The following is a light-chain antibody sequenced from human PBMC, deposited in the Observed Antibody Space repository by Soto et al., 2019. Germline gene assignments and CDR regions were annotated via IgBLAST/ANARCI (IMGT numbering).Light chain of an antibody. Sequence: QSALTQPRSVSGSPGQSVTISCTGTSSDVGGYNYVSWYQQHPGKAPKLMIYDVSKRPSGAPDRFSGSKSGNTASLTISGLQAEDEADYYCCSYAGSYTSPYVFGTGTKLTVL. CDR2: DVS. J-gene: IGLJ1*01. CDR3: CSYAGSYTSPYV. CDR1: SSDVGGYNY. V-gene: IGLV2-11*01.